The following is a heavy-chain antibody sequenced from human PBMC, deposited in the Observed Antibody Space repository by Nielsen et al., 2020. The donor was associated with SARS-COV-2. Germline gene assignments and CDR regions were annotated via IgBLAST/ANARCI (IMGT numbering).Heavy chain of an antibody. CDR1: GFTFSGSA. Sequence: GGSLRLSCAASGFTFSGSAMHWVRQASGKGLEWVGRIRSKANSYATAYAASVKGRFTISRDDSKNTAYLQMNSLKTEDTAVYYCTRAYCGGDCPFDYWGQGTLVTVSS. D-gene: IGHD2-21*02. V-gene: IGHV3-73*01. J-gene: IGHJ4*02. CDR3: TRAYCGGDCPFDY. CDR2: IRSKANSYAT.